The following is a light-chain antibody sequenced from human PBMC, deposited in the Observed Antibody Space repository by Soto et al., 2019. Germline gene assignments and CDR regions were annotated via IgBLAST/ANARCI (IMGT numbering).Light chain of an antibody. CDR3: SSYTTSGTFWV. J-gene: IGLJ3*02. Sequence: QSALTQPASVSGSPGQSITMSCTGTSSDVGDHNYVSWYQQHPGKAPTLMIYDVTNRPSGVSNRFSGSKSGDTASLTISGLQAEDEADYYCSSYTTSGTFWVFGGGPKLTVL. CDR2: DVT. V-gene: IGLV2-14*03. CDR1: SSDVGDHNY.